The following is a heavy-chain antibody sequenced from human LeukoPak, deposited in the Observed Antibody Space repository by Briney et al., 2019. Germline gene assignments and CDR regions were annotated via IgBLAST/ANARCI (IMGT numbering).Heavy chain of an antibody. CDR1: GGTFSSYA. CDR2: IIPIFGTA. J-gene: IGHJ3*02. CDR3: ARGTAGVPLPFDI. V-gene: IGHV1-69*13. Sequence: ASVKVSCKASGGTFSSYAISWVRQAPGQGLEWMGGIIPIFGTANYAQKFQGRVTITADESTSTAYMELSSLRSEDTAVYYCARGTAGVPLPFDIWGQGTMATVSS. D-gene: IGHD3-10*01.